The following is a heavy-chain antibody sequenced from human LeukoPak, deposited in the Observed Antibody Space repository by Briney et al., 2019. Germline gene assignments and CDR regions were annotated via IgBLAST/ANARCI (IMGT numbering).Heavy chain of an antibody. D-gene: IGHD6-19*01. CDR2: IYYSGST. Sequence: SETLSLTCAVYGGSFSGYYWGWIRQPPGKGLEWIGSIYYSGSTYYNPSLESRVTISVDTSKNQFSLKLSSVTAADTAVYYCATSGWYLLPGVYWGQGTLVTVSS. V-gene: IGHV4-39*01. CDR1: GGSFSGYY. CDR3: ATSGWYLLPGVY. J-gene: IGHJ4*02.